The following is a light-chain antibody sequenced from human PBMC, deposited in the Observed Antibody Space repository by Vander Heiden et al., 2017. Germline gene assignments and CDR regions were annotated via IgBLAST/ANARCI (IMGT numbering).Light chain of an antibody. CDR2: AAS. Sequence: DIQMTKSQSSVSASVGDRVTITCRASHDISSWLAWYQQEPGKAPKLVIHAASTLQSGVPPRFSGSGSGTDFTLTISSLQPEDFATYYCQQSNSFPWTFGQGTKVEMK. CDR1: HDISSW. V-gene: IGKV1-12*01. CDR3: QQSNSFPWT. J-gene: IGKJ1*01.